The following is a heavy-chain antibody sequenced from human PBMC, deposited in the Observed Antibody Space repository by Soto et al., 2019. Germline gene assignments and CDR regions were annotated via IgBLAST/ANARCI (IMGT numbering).Heavy chain of an antibody. D-gene: IGHD3-22*01. CDR2: IILVYQTA. CDR1: GGLFSSYP. J-gene: IGHJ4*02. V-gene: IGHV1-69*01. CDR3: ARGGSGYTWFNEF. Sequence: QEQLVQSGAEVKKPGSSVKVSCKASGGLFSSYPISWVRQVPGQGLEWMGGIILVYQTAYYTQRFQGRVTINADESTNKAYMELSSLRSEDTAIYYCARGGSGYTWFNEFWGQGTLVTVSS.